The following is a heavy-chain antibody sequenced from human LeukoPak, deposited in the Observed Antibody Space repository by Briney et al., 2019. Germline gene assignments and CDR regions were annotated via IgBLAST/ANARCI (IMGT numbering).Heavy chain of an antibody. Sequence: PSETLSLTCTVSGGSIGSYYWSWIRQPPGKGLEWIGYSFYSGSTTYNPSLKSRVTISVDTSKNQFSLKLTSVTAADTAVYYCASGRGGSLNDYWGQGTLVTVSS. CDR1: GGSIGSYY. V-gene: IGHV4-59*01. D-gene: IGHD2-15*01. CDR3: ASGRGGSLNDY. CDR2: SFYSGST. J-gene: IGHJ4*02.